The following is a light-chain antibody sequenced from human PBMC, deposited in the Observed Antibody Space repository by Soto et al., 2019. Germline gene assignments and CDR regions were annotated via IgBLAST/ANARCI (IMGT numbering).Light chain of an antibody. CDR3: QQYGTSPRT. J-gene: IGKJ1*01. CDR2: ATS. CDR1: QSFSSSY. Sequence: EIVLTQFPATLSLSPGERATLSCRASQSFSSSYLAWYQQKPGQAPRLLIYATSSRATGIPDRFSGSGSQTDFTLTISRLEHEDFEVYYCQQYGTSPRTLGQGTKVDIK. V-gene: IGKV3-20*01.